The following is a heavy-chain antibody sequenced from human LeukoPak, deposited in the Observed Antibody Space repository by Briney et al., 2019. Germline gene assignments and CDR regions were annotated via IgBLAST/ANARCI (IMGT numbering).Heavy chain of an antibody. CDR3: ARNIAVAGRGDYMDV. Sequence: PSETLSLTCAVYGGSFSGYYWSWIRQPPGKGLEWIGNMYYSGSTYYNPSLKNRVTIFVDTSKKQFSLKLSSVTAADTAVYYCARNIAVAGRGDYMDVWGKGTTVTISS. V-gene: IGHV4-34*01. J-gene: IGHJ6*03. CDR2: MYYSGST. D-gene: IGHD6-19*01. CDR1: GGSFSGYY.